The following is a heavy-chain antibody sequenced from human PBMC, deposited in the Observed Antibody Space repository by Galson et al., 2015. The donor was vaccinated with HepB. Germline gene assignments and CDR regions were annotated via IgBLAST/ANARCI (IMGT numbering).Heavy chain of an antibody. CDR1: GYTFTGYY. CDR3: ARAMTTVALDFDY. V-gene: IGHV1-2*02. CDR2: INPNSGGT. Sequence: SVTVSCKASGYTFTGYYMHWVRQAPGQGLEWMGWINPNSGGTNYAQKFQGRVTMTRDTSISTAYMELSRLKSDDTAVYYCARAMTTVALDFDYWGQGTLVTVSS. J-gene: IGHJ4*02. D-gene: IGHD4-11*01.